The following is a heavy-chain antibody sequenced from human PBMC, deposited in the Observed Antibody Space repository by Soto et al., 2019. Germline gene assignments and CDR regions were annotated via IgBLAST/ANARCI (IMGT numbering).Heavy chain of an antibody. D-gene: IGHD3-9*01. Sequence: SETLSLTCAFYGGSFSGYYWSWIRQPPGKGLEWIGEINHSGSTNYNPSLKSRVTISVDTSKNQFSLKLSSVTAADTAVYYCARAYDILTGFGFSDYWGQGTLVTVSS. J-gene: IGHJ4*02. CDR1: GGSFSGYY. V-gene: IGHV4-34*01. CDR2: INHSGST. CDR3: ARAYDILTGFGFSDY.